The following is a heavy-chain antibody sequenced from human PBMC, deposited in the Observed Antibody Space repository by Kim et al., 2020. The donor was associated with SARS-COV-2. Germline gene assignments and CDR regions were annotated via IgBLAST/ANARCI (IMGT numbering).Heavy chain of an antibody. Sequence: ASVKVSCKTSGYTFTTPYLHWVRQAPGHVLEWMGRINPDSGVTDYAQRFQGRVTMTRDKSISTVYMELSSLRSDDTVVYYCARGNTETIDYWGQGTLVTVSS. CDR3: ARGNTETIDY. CDR1: GYTFTTPY. J-gene: IGHJ4*02. V-gene: IGHV1-2*05. CDR2: INPDSGVT.